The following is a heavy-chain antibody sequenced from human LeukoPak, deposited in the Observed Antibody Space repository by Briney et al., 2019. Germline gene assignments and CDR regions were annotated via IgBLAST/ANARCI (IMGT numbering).Heavy chain of an antibody. Sequence: GGSLRLSCAASGFTFSSYAMNWVRQAPGKGLEWVAVISYDESNKYHADSVKGRFTISRDNSKNTLFLQMSSLRAEDTAVYYCAKDRDWASSVGTDFEYWGQGTLVTVSS. V-gene: IGHV3-30-3*01. CDR3: AKDRDWASSVGTDFEY. D-gene: IGHD3-9*01. CDR1: GFTFSSYA. J-gene: IGHJ4*02. CDR2: ISYDESNK.